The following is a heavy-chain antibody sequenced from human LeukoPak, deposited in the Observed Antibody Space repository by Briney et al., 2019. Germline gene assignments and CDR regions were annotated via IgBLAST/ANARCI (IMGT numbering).Heavy chain of an antibody. CDR3: ARHLSAYGDYFDY. CDR1: GGSISNYY. V-gene: IGHV4-59*08. Sequence: SETLSLTCTVSGGSISNYYWSWIRQPPGKGLEWIGYIYYSGSTKYNPSLKSRVTISVDTSKNQFSLKLNSVTAADTAVYYCARHLSAYGDYFDYWGQGTLVTVSS. D-gene: IGHD4-17*01. J-gene: IGHJ4*02. CDR2: IYYSGST.